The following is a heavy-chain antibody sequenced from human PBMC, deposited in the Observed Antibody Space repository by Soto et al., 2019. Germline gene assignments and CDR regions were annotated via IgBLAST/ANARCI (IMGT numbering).Heavy chain of an antibody. CDR3: ARMEVGAIDY. CDR1: GFTFSSYS. D-gene: IGHD1-26*01. Sequence: SMRLSCAASGFTFSSYSMNWVRQAPGKGLEWVSSISSSSSYIYYADSVKGRFTISRDNAKNSLYLQMNSLRAEDTAVYYCARMEVGAIDYWGQGTLVTVSS. V-gene: IGHV3-21*01. CDR2: ISSSSSYI. J-gene: IGHJ4*02.